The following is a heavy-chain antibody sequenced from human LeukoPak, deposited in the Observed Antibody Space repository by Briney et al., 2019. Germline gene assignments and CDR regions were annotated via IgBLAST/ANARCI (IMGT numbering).Heavy chain of an antibody. V-gene: IGHV1-8*01. J-gene: IGHJ6*03. Sequence: ASVKVSCKASGYTFTSYDINWVRQATGQGLEWMGWMNPNSGNTGYAQKFQGRVTMTRNTSISTAYMELSSLRSEGTAVYYCARNDYYYYYMDVWGRGTTVTVSS. CDR1: GYTFTSYD. CDR3: ARNDYYYYYMDV. CDR2: MNPNSGNT.